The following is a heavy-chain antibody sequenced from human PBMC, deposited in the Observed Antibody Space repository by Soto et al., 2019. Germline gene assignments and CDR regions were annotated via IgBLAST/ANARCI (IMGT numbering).Heavy chain of an antibody. CDR1: GDSIGSGGYY. V-gene: IGHV4-31*03. J-gene: IGHJ4*02. CDR3: ARSPGYYFDY. Sequence: SETLSLSCTVSGDSIGSGGYYWSWIPQHPGKGLEWIWYIYYSGINYYNTSLKSRVTISVDTSKNQCSLKLSSVTAADTAVYYCARSPGYYFDYWGQGTLVTVSS. CDR2: IYYSGIN.